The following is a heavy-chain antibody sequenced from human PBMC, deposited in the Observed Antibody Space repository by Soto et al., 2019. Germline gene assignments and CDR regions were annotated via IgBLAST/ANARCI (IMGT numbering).Heavy chain of an antibody. CDR2: ISYDGSNK. CDR1: GFTFSSYG. D-gene: IGHD6-19*01. J-gene: IGHJ6*02. CDR3: AKDVLSSGWYLGDYYGMDV. V-gene: IGHV3-30*18. Sequence: QVQLVESGGGVVQPGRSLRLSCAASGFTFSSYGMHWVRQAPGKGLEWVAVISYDGSNKYYADSVKGRFTISRDNSKNTLYLQMNSLRAEDKAVYYCAKDVLSSGWYLGDYYGMDVWGQGTTVTVSS.